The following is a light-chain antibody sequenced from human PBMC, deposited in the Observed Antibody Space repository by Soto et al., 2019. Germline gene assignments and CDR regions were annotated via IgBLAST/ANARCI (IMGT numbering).Light chain of an antibody. CDR1: NIGIKS. CDR3: QVWDTDSDQAV. V-gene: IGLV3-21*02. Sequence: SYELTQPPSVSVAPGQTARITCGGTNIGIKSVHWYQQKPGQAPVLVVSDDSDRPSGIPARFSGSNSGSTAALTISRVEAEDEADYFCQVWDTDSDQAVFGGGTKLTVL. J-gene: IGLJ2*01. CDR2: DDS.